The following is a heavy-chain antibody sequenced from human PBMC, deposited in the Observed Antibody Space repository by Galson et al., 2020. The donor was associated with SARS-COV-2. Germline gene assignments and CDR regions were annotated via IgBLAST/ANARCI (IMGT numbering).Heavy chain of an antibody. J-gene: IGHJ6*02. D-gene: IGHD2-2*03. CDR3: AKGWMYYYYGMDV. CDR2: IWYDGSNQ. CDR1: GFTFSSYA. V-gene: IGHV3-33*06. Sequence: SLRLSCAASGFTFSSYAMHWVRQAPGKGLEWVAVIWYDGSNQYYADSVKGRFIISRDNSKNTLNLQMNSLRAEDTAVYYCAKGWMYYYYGMDVWGQGTTVTVSS.